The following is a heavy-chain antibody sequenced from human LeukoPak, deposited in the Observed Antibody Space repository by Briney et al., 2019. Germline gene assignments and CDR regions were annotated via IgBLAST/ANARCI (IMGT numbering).Heavy chain of an antibody. J-gene: IGHJ4*02. CDR3: ARRDRRHFDY. V-gene: IGHV3-48*01. D-gene: IGHD3-22*01. Sequence: GGSLRLSCAASGFTFNAFGMNWVRQAPGKGLEWVSYIGTTSGAIYYADSVKGRFTISRDSAKNSLYLQMNSLRAEDTAVYYCARRDRRHFDYWGQGTLVTVSS. CDR1: GFTFNAFG. CDR2: IGTTSGAI.